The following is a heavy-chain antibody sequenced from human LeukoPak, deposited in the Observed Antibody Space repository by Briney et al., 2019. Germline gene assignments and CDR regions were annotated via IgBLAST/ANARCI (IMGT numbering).Heavy chain of an antibody. CDR1: GFTFSSYA. Sequence: PGGSLRHSCAASGFTFSSYAMSWVRQAPGKGLEWVSAISGSGGSTYYGDSVKGRFTISRDNSKNTLYLQMNSLRAEDTAVYYCVKDQGFYYDSSVYYWGQGTLVTVSS. CDR3: VKDQGFYYDSSVYY. V-gene: IGHV3-23*01. D-gene: IGHD3-22*01. CDR2: ISGSGGST. J-gene: IGHJ4*02.